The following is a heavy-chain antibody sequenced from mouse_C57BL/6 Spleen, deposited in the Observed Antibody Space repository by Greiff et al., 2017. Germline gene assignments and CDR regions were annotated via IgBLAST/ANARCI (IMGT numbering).Heavy chain of an antibody. J-gene: IGHJ1*03. V-gene: IGHV1-54*01. CDR2: INPGSGGT. Sequence: QVQLQQSGAELVRPGTSVKVSCKASGYAFTNYLIEWVKQRPGQGLEWIGVINPGSGGTNYNEKFKGKATLTADKSSSTAYMQLSSLTSEDSAVYGCAREGGSSYVRYFDVWGTGTTVTVSS. CDR1: GYAFTNYL. D-gene: IGHD1-1*01. CDR3: AREGGSSYVRYFDV.